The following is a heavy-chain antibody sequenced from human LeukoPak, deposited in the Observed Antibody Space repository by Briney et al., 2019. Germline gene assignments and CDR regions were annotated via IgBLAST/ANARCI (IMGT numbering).Heavy chain of an antibody. CDR2: INPSGST. V-gene: IGHV4-34*01. CDR1: GGALTGFY. CDR3: AKKRITMIRGAPFDP. D-gene: IGHD3-10*01. J-gene: IGHJ5*02. Sequence: PSETLSLTCVVSGGALTGFYWSWIRQSPGRGLEWIGEINPSGSTIYNPSLKSRVNMSIDTTENSFSLKLSSVTAVDTAVYYCAKKRITMIRGAPFDPWGQGTPVGVSS.